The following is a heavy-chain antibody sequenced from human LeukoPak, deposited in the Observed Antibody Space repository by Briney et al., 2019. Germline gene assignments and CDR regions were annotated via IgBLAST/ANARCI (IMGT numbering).Heavy chain of an antibody. CDR3: AKRSDLWLGSRRIYWYFDL. CDR2: ISGSGGST. D-gene: IGHD3-10*01. Sequence: GGTLRLSCAASGFTFSSYGMSWVRQAPGKGLEWVSGISGSGGSTYYADSVKGRFTISRDKSKNTLYLQMISLSAEDTSLYYCAKRSDLWLGSRRIYWYFDLWGRGTLVTVSS. CDR1: GFTFSSYG. J-gene: IGHJ2*01. V-gene: IGHV3-23*01.